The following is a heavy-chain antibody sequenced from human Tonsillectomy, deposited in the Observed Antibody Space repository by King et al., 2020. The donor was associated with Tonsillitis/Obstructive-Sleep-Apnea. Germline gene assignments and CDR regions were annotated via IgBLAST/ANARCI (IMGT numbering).Heavy chain of an antibody. CDR3: ALYWSGSWVRDAFDI. V-gene: IGHV2-26*01. CDR1: GFSLSNARMG. D-gene: IGHD3-3*01. J-gene: IGHJ3*02. CDR2: IFSNDEK. Sequence: VTLQESGPVLVKPPETLTLTCTVSGFSLSNARMGVSWIRQPPGKALEWLAHIFSNDEKSYSTSLKSRLTISKDTSKSQVVLTMTNMDPVDTATYYCALYWSGSWVRDAFDIWGQGTMVTVSS.